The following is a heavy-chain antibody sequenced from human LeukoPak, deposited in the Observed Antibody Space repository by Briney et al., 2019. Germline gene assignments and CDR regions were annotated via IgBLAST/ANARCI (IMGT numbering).Heavy chain of an antibody. CDR1: GFTFSSYM. Sequence: GGSLRLSCAASGFTFSSYMMTWVRQAPGKGLVWVANIKRDGGEKFYVDSVRGRFTISRDNAKNSLYLQVNSLRAEDTAVYYCASGSLWSGILDYWGQGTLVIVSS. V-gene: IGHV3-7*01. CDR2: IKRDGGEK. J-gene: IGHJ4*02. CDR3: ASGSLWSGILDY. D-gene: IGHD3-3*01.